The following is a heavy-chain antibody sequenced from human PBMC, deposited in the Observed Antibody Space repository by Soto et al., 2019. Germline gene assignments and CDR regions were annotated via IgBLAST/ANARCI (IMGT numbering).Heavy chain of an antibody. CDR3: ARGGAVTPDWFDP. Sequence: QVQLQESGPGLVKPSQTLSLTCTVSGGSISSGDYYWSWIRQPPGKGLEWIGYIYYSGSNYYNPSQQSRVTISVDTSKNQFSLQLRSVTAADTAVYYCARGGAVTPDWFDPWGQGTLVTVSS. V-gene: IGHV4-30-4*01. CDR2: IYYSGSN. CDR1: GGSISSGDYY. J-gene: IGHJ5*02. D-gene: IGHD4-17*01.